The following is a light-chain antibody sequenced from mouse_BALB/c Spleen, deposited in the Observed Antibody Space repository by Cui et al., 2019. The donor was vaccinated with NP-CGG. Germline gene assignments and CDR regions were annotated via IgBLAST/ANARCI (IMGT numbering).Light chain of an antibody. J-gene: IGLJ1*01. CDR3: ALWYSNHWV. CDR1: TGAVTTSNY. Sequence: QAVVTQESALTTSPGETVTLTCRSSTGAVTTSNYANWVQEKPDHLFTGLIGGINNRAPGFPARFSGSLIGDKAALTITGAQTEDEAIYFCALWYSNHWVFGGGTKLTVL. CDR2: GIN. V-gene: IGLV1*01.